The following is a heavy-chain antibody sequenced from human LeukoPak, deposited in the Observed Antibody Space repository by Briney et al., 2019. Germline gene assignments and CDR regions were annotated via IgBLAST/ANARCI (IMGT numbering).Heavy chain of an antibody. Sequence: GGSLRLSCAASGFRFSDYTMTWVRQAPGKGPEWVSAIGGRGGSTYYADSLGGRFTISRDNSKDMVYLQMNSLKVEDTATYYCGKEGGAWGQGTKVTVSS. CDR3: GKEGGA. V-gene: IGHV3-23*01. CDR2: IGGRGGST. CDR1: GFRFSDYT. J-gene: IGHJ5*02. D-gene: IGHD3-16*01.